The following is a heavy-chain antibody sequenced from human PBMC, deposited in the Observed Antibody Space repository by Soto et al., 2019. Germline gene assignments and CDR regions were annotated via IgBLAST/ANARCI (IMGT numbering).Heavy chain of an antibody. CDR2: INGDGSIT. J-gene: IGHJ4*02. CDR3: ARAETTKYDSSGYGH. Sequence: GGSLRLSCAASGFTFSDYWMHWVRQVPGQGPVWVARINGDGSITSYADSVTGRFTISGDNTKETLDLHMRSLRAEDTAVYYCARAETTKYDSSGYGHWGQGTRVTGSS. D-gene: IGHD3-22*01. CDR1: GFTFSDYW. V-gene: IGHV3-74*03.